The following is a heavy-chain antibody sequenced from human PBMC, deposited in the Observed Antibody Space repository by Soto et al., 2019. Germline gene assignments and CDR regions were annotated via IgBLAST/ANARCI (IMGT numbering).Heavy chain of an antibody. V-gene: IGHV4-39*01. CDR2: IYYSGST. J-gene: IGHJ4*02. CDR1: GGSISSSSYY. CDR3: AGFVRYSSSWYYFDY. D-gene: IGHD6-13*01. Sequence: QLQLQESGPGLVKPSETLSLTCTVSGGSISSSSYYWGWIRQPPGKGLEWIGSIYYSGSTYYNPSLKSRVTISVDTSKNQFSLKLSSVTAADTAVYYCAGFVRYSSSWYYFDYCGQGTLVTVSS.